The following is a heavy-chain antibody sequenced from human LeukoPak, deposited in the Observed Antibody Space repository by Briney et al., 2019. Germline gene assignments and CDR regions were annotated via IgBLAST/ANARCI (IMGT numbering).Heavy chain of an antibody. Sequence: PSETLSLTCTVSGGSISSGDYYWSWIRQPPGKGLEWIGYIYYSGSTYYNPSLKSRVTISVDTSKNQFSLKLSSVTAADTAVYYCARDLMDSSSWYPYYYYGMDVWGQGTTVTVSS. CDR2: IYYSGST. D-gene: IGHD6-13*01. CDR3: ARDLMDSSSWYPYYYYGMDV. V-gene: IGHV4-30-4*01. J-gene: IGHJ6*02. CDR1: GGSISSGDYY.